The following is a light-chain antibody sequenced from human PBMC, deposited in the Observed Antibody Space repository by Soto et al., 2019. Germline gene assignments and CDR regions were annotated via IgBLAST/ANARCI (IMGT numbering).Light chain of an antibody. Sequence: QSALTQPASVSGSPGQSITISCTGTSSDVGNYNLVSWYQQHPGKAPKLMIYEGSKRPSGVSNRFSGSKSGNTASLTISGLQAEDEAEYYCCSYAGSSTVVFGGGTKVTVL. CDR1: SSDVGNYNL. CDR3: CSYAGSSTVV. J-gene: IGLJ2*01. V-gene: IGLV2-23*01. CDR2: EGS.